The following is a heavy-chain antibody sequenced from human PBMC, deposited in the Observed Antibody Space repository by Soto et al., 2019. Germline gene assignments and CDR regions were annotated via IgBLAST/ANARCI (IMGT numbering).Heavy chain of an antibody. V-gene: IGHV3-30-3*01. CDR1: GFTFSSYA. D-gene: IGHD5-12*01. CDR2: ISYDGSNK. CDR3: AREVGKDGYNYMDY. J-gene: IGHJ4*02. Sequence: QVQLVESGGGVVQPGRSLRLSCAASGFTFSSYAMHWVRQAPGKGLEWVAVISYDGSNKYYADSVKGRFTISRDNSKNTLYLQMNSLRAEDTAAYYCAREVGKDGYNYMDYWGQGTLVTVSS.